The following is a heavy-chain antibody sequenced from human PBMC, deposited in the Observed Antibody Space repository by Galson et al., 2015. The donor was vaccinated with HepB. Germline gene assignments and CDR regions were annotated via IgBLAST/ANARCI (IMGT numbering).Heavy chain of an antibody. CDR1: GFTFSSYA. CDR2: LSSHGDNE. D-gene: IGHD3-16*01. CDR3: ARTFYFDY. J-gene: IGHJ4*02. Sequence: SLRLSCAASGFTFSSYAMNWVRQAPGKGLEWVAVLSSHGDNEYYADSVKGRFTISRDHSENTVYLQMRSLRVEDTAVYYCARTFYFDYWGQGTLVTVSS. V-gene: IGHV3-30*04.